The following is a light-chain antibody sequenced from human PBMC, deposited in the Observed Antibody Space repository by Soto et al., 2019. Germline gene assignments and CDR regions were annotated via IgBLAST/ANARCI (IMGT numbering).Light chain of an antibody. CDR2: EGS. Sequence: QSMLTQPASVSGSPGQSITISCTGTSSDVGSYNLVSWYQQHPGKAPKLMIYEGSKRPSGVSNRFSGSKSGNTASLTISGLQAEDEADYYCCSYAGSSTWVFGGGTQLTV. J-gene: IGLJ3*02. V-gene: IGLV2-23*01. CDR1: SSDVGSYNL. CDR3: CSYAGSSTWV.